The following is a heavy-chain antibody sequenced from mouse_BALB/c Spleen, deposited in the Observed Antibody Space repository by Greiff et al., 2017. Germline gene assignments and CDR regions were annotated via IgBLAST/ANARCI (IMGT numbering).Heavy chain of an antibody. D-gene: IGHD1-2*01. J-gene: IGHJ2*01. Sequence: QVQLKESGPGLVAPSQSLSITCTVSGFSLTSYDISWIRQPPGKGLEWLGVIWTGGGTNYNSAFMSRLSISKDNSKSQVFLKMNSLQTDDTAIYYCVRERYGYAPLDYWGQGTTLTVSS. CDR1: GFSLTSYD. V-gene: IGHV2-9-2*01. CDR3: VRERYGYAPLDY. CDR2: IWTGGGT.